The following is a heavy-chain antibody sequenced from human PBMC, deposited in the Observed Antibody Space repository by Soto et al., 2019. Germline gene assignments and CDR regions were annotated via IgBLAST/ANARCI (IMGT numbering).Heavy chain of an antibody. CDR3: AKAIPYYDRSGYFDY. J-gene: IGHJ4*02. Sequence: GGSLRLSCAGSGFAFSSYAMSWVRQAPGKGLEWVSGISISGDRTYYADSVKGRFTISRDDSKNTLYLQMNSLRADDTAVYYCAKAIPYYDRSGYFDYWGQGTLVT. V-gene: IGHV3-23*01. CDR2: ISISGDRT. D-gene: IGHD3-22*01. CDR1: GFAFSSYA.